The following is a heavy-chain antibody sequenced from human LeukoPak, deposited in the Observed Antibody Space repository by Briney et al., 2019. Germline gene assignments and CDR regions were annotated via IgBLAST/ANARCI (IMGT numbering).Heavy chain of an antibody. CDR3: ARVAAQGWLGVDY. V-gene: IGHV4-30-4*01. J-gene: IGHJ4*02. CDR2: IYYSGNT. D-gene: IGHD6-6*01. Sequence: PSQTLSLTCTVSGGSISSGDYYWSWIRQPPGKGLEWIGYIYYSGNTYYNPSLKSRVTISVDTSKNQFSLKLSSVTAADTAVYYCARVAAQGWLGVDYWGQGTLVTVSS. CDR1: GGSISSGDYY.